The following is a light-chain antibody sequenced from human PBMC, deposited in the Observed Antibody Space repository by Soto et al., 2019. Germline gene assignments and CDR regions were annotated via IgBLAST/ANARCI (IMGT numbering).Light chain of an antibody. Sequence: DVVMTQSPLSLPVTLGQPASISCRSTQSLVHSDGNTHLNWFQQRPGQSPRRLICKVSNRESGVPDRFSGSASGTDFTLKISRVEAEDLGVYYCMQGTNWPYTFGQGTKVEIK. V-gene: IGKV2-30*02. CDR1: QSLVHSDGNTH. CDR3: MQGTNWPYT. J-gene: IGKJ2*01. CDR2: KVS.